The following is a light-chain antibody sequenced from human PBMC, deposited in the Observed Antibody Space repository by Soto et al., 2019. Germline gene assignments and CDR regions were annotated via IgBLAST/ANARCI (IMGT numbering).Light chain of an antibody. CDR2: NNS. Sequence: QSVLTQPPSASGTPGQRVTISCSGSGSNIGSNTENWYQQLPGTAPKLLIYNNSQRPSGVPDRFSGSKSGTSASLAISGLQSDIEADYYCAAWDDSLNGYVFGIGTKLTVL. V-gene: IGLV1-44*01. CDR3: AAWDDSLNGYV. CDR1: GSNIGSNT. J-gene: IGLJ1*01.